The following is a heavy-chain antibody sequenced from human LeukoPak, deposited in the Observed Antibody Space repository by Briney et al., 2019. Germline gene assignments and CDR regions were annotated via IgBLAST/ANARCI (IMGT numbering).Heavy chain of an antibody. CDR3: ARSRVIAAAGNFDY. Sequence: SETLSLTCTVSGGSISSYYWSWIRQPPGKGLEWIGYIYYSGSTNYNPSLKSRVTISVDTSKNQFSLKPSSVTAADTAVYYCARSRVIAAAGNFDYWGQGTLVTVSS. CDR1: GGSISSYY. CDR2: IYYSGST. J-gene: IGHJ4*02. V-gene: IGHV4-59*01. D-gene: IGHD6-13*01.